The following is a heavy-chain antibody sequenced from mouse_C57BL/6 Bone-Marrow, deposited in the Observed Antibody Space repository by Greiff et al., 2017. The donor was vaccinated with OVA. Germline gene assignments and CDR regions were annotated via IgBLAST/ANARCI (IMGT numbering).Heavy chain of an antibody. CDR1: GYTFTSYW. CDR2: IDPNSGGT. D-gene: IGHD1-1*01. J-gene: IGHJ2*01. CDR3: ARPVVGGDFDY. V-gene: IGHV1-72*01. Sequence: QVQLKQPGAELVKPGASVKLSCKASGYTFTSYWMHWVKQRPGRGLEGIGRIDPNSGGTKYNEKFKSKATLTVDKPSSTAYMQLSSLTSEDSAVYYCARPVVGGDFDYWGQGTTLTVSS.